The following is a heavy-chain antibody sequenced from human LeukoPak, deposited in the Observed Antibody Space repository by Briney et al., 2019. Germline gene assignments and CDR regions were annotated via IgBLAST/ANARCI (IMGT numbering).Heavy chain of an antibody. CDR3: AELGITMIGGV. J-gene: IGHJ6*04. CDR1: GFTFSSYG. V-gene: IGHV3-30*02. Sequence: GGSLRLSCAASGFTFSSYGIHWVRQAPGKGLEWVAFIRHDGSNKYYADSVKGRFTISRDNSKSTLYLQMNSLRAEDTAVYYCAELGITMIGGVWGKGTTVTISS. D-gene: IGHD3-10*02. CDR2: IRHDGSNK.